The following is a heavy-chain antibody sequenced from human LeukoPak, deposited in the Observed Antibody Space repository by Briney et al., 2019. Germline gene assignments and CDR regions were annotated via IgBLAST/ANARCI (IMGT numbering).Heavy chain of an antibody. CDR1: GYTFTSYY. CDR2: INPSGGST. CDR3: ARDQQYQLLRNWFDP. V-gene: IGHV1-46*01. J-gene: IGHJ5*02. Sequence: GASVKVSCKASGYTFTSYYMHWVRQAPGQGLEWMGIINPSGGSTSYAQKFQGRVTMTRDTSTSTVYMELRSLRSDDTAVYYCARDQQYQLLRNWFDPWGQGTLVTVSS. D-gene: IGHD2-2*01.